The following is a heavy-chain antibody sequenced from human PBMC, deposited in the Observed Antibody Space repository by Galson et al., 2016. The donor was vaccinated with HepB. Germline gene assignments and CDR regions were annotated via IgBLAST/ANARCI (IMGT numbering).Heavy chain of an antibody. CDR2: TYYRSQWYN. CDR3: ARGWNLGGWFDS. Sequence: CAISGDSVSSHSAAWHWIRQSPSRGLEWLGKTYYRSQWYNAYAVSVRSLITLSADTSKNQVSLQLNSVPPDDTAVYYCARGWNLGGWFDSWGQGTLVTVSS. J-gene: IGHJ5*01. V-gene: IGHV6-1*01. D-gene: IGHD1-1*01. CDR1: GDSVSSHSAA.